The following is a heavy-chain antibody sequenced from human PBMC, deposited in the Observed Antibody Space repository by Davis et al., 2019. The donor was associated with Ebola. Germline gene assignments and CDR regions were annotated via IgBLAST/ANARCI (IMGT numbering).Heavy chain of an antibody. J-gene: IGHJ4*02. CDR3: ARVFNGFDY. V-gene: IGHV1-2*02. CDR2: MNPNSGGT. D-gene: IGHD2-8*01. CDR1: GYTFTGYD. Sequence: AASVKVSCKASGYTFTGYDINWVRQATGQGLEWMGWMNPNSGGTNYAQKFQGRVTMTRDTSISTAYMELSRLRSEDTAVYYCARVFNGFDYWGQGTLVTVSS.